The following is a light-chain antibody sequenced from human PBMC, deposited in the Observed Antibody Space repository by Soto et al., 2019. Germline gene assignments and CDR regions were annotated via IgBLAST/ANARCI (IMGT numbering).Light chain of an antibody. V-gene: IGKV3-20*01. CDR2: GAS. Sequence: EIVLTQSPGTLSLSPGEGATLSCRASQSLSNNFLAWYQQKPGQAPRLLIYGASSRATGIPDRFSGSGSGTDFILTISRLEPEDFAVYYCQHYGSAPSTFGQGTRLEMK. CDR1: QSLSNNF. CDR3: QHYGSAPST. J-gene: IGKJ5*01.